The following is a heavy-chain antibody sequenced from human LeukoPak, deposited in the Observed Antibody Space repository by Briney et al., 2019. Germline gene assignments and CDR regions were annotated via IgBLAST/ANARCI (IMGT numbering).Heavy chain of an antibody. V-gene: IGHV1-2*02. CDR2: INPKSGGT. J-gene: IGHJ3*02. Sequence: GASVKVSCKASGYSFTGHYMHWVRQAPGQGLEWMGWINPKSGGTNYAQKFQGRVTMTRDTSISTAYMELSRLRSDDTAVYYCAREPGIVGVSVHAFDIWGQGTMVTVSS. CDR1: GYSFTGHY. CDR3: AREPGIVGVSVHAFDI. D-gene: IGHD1-26*01.